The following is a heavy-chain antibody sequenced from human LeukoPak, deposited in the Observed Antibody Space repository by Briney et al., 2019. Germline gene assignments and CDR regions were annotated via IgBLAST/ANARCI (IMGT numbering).Heavy chain of an antibody. CDR2: IDYSGST. Sequence: SETLSLTCTVSGDSRTKSIYSWGWIRQPPGQGLAWIASIDYSGSTYYNPSRKSRASISIDTSKNQISLKLTSVTAADTAVYYCAREYTLYRSGWFLDYWGQGTVVTVSS. V-gene: IGHV4-39*07. CDR1: GDSRTKSIYS. CDR3: AREYTLYRSGWFLDY. D-gene: IGHD6-19*01. J-gene: IGHJ4*02.